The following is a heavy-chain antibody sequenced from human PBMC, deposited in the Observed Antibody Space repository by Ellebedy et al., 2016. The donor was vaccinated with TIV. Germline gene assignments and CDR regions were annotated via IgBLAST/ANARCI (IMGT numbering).Heavy chain of an antibody. V-gene: IGHV3-23*01. CDR3: AKDLLFFDWYPDVFDL. CDR1: GFTFSSFA. Sequence: GEFLKISXAASGFTFSSFAMSWVRQAPGKGLEWVSGISGSGDNTYYGDFVKGRFTISRDNSKNTLHLQMHSLRAEDTAKYFCAKDLLFFDWYPDVFDLWGQGTMVTVSS. D-gene: IGHD3/OR15-3a*01. J-gene: IGHJ3*01. CDR2: ISGSGDNT.